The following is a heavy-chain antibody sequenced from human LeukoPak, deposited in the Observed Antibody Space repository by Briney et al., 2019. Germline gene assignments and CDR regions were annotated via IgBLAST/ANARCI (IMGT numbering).Heavy chain of an antibody. CDR1: GYTFTGYY. CDR3: ARDRGDFWSGYYPDY. Sequence: ASVKVSCKASGYTFTGYYMHWVRQAPGQGLEWMGWINPNSGGTNYAQKIQGRVTMTRDTSISTAYMELSRLRSDDTAVYYCARDRGDFWSGYYPDYWGQGTLVTVSS. J-gene: IGHJ4*02. CDR2: INPNSGGT. D-gene: IGHD3-3*01. V-gene: IGHV1-2*02.